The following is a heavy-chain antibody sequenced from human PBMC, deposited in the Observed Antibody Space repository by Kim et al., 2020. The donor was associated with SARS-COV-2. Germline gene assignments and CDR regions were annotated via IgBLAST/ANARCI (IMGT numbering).Heavy chain of an antibody. J-gene: IGHJ4*02. D-gene: IGHD3-9*01. CDR3: VRDSDWSLNY. CDR2: IRSKSENYAT. CDR1: GFTFSGSV. Sequence: GGSLRLSCAASGFTFSGSVIQWVRQASGKGLEWVGQIRSKSENYATIYGASVKDRFTFSRDDSENVAFLQMNSLQTGDTAVYYCVRDSDWSLNYWGQGTLVTVSS. V-gene: IGHV3-73*01.